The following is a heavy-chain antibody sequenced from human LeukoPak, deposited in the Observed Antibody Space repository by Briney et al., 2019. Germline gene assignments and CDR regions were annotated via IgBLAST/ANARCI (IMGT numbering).Heavy chain of an antibody. J-gene: IGHJ3*02. D-gene: IGHD3-22*01. CDR2: INPSGGST. V-gene: IGHV1-46*01. CDR3: ARDCYYDSSGYYYSFHDAFDI. CDR1: GYTFTSYY. Sequence: ALVKVSCKASGYTFTSYYMHWVRQAPGQGLEWMGIINPSGGSTSYAQKFQGRVTMTRDTSTSTVYMELSSLRSEDTAVYYCARDCYYDSSGYYYSFHDAFDIWGQGTMVTVSS.